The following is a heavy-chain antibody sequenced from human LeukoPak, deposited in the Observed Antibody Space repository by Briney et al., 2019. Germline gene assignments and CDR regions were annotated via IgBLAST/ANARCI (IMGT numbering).Heavy chain of an antibody. CDR1: GYTFTGYG. V-gene: IGHV1-18*01. CDR2: ISAYNGNT. D-gene: IGHD5-24*01. CDR3: ARDGRLQFEL. J-gene: IGHJ5*02. Sequence: ASVKVSRKASGYTFTGYGISWVRQAPGQGLEWMGWISAYNGNTNYAQKLQGRVTVTTDTSTSTAYMELRSLRSNDTAVYYCARDGRLQFELWGQGTLVTVSS.